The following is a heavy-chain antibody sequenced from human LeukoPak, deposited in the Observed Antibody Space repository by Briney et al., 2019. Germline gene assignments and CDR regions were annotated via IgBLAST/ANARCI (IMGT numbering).Heavy chain of an antibody. Sequence: GGSLRLSCAASGFTFSSSAMHWVRQAPGKGLEWVAVISYDGSNTYYADSVKGRFTIARDNSKNTMYLQMNSLRAEDTAVYYCAISTLIVVAPLDYWGQGTLVTVSS. CDR2: ISYDGSNT. CDR1: GFTFSSSA. CDR3: AISTLIVVAPLDY. V-gene: IGHV3-30-3*01. J-gene: IGHJ4*02. D-gene: IGHD3-22*01.